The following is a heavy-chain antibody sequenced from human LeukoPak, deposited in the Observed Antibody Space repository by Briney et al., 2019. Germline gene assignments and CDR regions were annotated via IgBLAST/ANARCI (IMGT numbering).Heavy chain of an antibody. Sequence: PGGSLRLSCAASGFPLSDYWMSWVRQAPGKGLEWVANIKQDGGEIYYVDSVKGRFTISRDNAKNSLYLQMNSLRTEDTALYYCAKDIQGYDILTGVDYWGQGTLVTVSS. CDR1: GFPLSDYW. J-gene: IGHJ4*02. D-gene: IGHD3-9*01. CDR3: AKDIQGYDILTGVDY. CDR2: IKQDGGEI. V-gene: IGHV3-7*03.